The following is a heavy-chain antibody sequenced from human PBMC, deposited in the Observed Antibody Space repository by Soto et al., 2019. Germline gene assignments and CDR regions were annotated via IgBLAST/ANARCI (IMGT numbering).Heavy chain of an antibody. V-gene: IGHV1-69*01. Sequence: QVQLVQSGAEVKKPGSSVKVSCKASGGTFGSYAFSWVRQAPGQGLEWMGGIISVSGAAHYAQKFQGRVTITADESTSTAYMELSSLSSQDTAGYYCATALGCRSTACTLDYWGQGTRVIVSS. CDR1: GGTFGSYA. CDR2: IISVSGAA. D-gene: IGHD2-2*01. J-gene: IGHJ4*02. CDR3: ATALGCRSTACTLDY.